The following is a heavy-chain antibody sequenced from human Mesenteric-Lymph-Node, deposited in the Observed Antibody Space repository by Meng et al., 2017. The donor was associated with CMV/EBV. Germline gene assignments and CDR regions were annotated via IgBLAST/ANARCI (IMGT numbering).Heavy chain of an antibody. D-gene: IGHD1-26*01. V-gene: IGHV1-69*05. J-gene: IGHJ4*02. CDR2: DGPVCEEP. Sequence: TFGRYTINWVRKAPRQGVGWVGADGPVCEEPNNPTAFEGRIYHTTSDSKITAYLKLSRLTSGDTAVYYCVREAWAPRSGRLYFFDHWAQGTLVTVSS. CDR1: TFGRYT. CDR3: VREAWAPRSGRLYFFDH.